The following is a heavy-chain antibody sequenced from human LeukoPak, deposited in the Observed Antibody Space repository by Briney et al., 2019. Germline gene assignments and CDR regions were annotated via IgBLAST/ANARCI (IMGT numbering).Heavy chain of an antibody. V-gene: IGHV1-8*01. CDR2: MNPNSGNT. D-gene: IGHD2-2*01. J-gene: IGHJ1*01. CDR1: GYSFTSYD. CDR3: ARARYCSSTSCLDYFQH. Sequence: GASVKVSCKASGYSFTSYDINWVRQATGQGLEWMGWMNPNSGNTGYAQKFQGRVTITRNTSISTAYMELSSLRSEDTAVYYCARARYCSSTSCLDYFQHWGQGTLVTVSS.